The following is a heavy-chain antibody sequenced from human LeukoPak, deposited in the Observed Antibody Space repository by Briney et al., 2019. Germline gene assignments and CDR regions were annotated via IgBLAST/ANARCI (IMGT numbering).Heavy chain of an antibody. Sequence: SVKVSCKASGGTFSSYAISWVRRAPGQGLEWMGRIIPIFGTANYARKFQGRVTITTDESTSTAYMELSSLRSEDTAVYYCARDPGVLPPDYWGQGTLVTVSS. J-gene: IGHJ4*02. CDR3: ARDPGVLPPDY. CDR1: GGTFSSYA. CDR2: IIPIFGTA. V-gene: IGHV1-69*05. D-gene: IGHD3-10*01.